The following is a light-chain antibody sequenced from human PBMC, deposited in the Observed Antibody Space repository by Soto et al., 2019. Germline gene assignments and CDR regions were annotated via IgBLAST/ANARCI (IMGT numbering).Light chain of an antibody. V-gene: IGLV1-40*01. CDR3: QSYDSSLSGVV. CDR1: SSNIGAGYD. J-gene: IGLJ2*01. Sequence: QSVLTQPPSVSGAPGQRVTISCTGSSSNIGAGYDVHWYQQLPGTAPKLLIYGNSNRPSGVPDRFYGSKSRTSASLAITGLNAEDEADYYYQSYDSSLSGVVFGGGTKVTVL. CDR2: GNS.